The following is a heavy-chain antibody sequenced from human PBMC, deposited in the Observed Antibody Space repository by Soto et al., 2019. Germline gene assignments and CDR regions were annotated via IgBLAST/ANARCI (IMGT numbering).Heavy chain of an antibody. CDR1: GGSFSGYY. CDR2: INHSGST. CDR3: ARGGGYCTNGVCYPIDY. J-gene: IGHJ4*02. Sequence: TLSLTCAVYGGSFSGYYWSWIRQPPGKGLEWIGEINHSGSTNYNPSLKSRVTISVDTSKNQFSLKLSSVTAADTAVYYCARGGGYCTNGVCYPIDYWGQGTLVTVSS. V-gene: IGHV4-34*01. D-gene: IGHD2-8*01.